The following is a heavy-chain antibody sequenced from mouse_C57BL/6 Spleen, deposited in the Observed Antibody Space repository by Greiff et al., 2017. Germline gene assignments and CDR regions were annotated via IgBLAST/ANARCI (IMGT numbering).Heavy chain of an antibody. CDR1: GYTFTSYW. Sequence: QVQLKQPGAELVRPGTSVKLSCKASGYTFTSYWMHWVKQRPGQGLEWIGVIDPSDSYTNYNQKFKGKATLTVDTSSSTAYMQLSSLTSEDSAVYYCARGRIYYGNYLDAMDYWGQGTSVTVSS. CDR3: ARGRIYYGNYLDAMDY. D-gene: IGHD2-1*01. J-gene: IGHJ4*01. CDR2: IDPSDSYT. V-gene: IGHV1-59*01.